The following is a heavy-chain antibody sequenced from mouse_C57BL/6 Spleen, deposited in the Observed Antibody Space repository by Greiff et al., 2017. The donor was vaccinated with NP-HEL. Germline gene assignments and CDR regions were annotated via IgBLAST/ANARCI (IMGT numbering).Heavy chain of an antibody. CDR3: ARRDGGLYFDY. CDR2: IYWDDDK. J-gene: IGHJ2*01. D-gene: IGHD3-1*01. CDR1: GFSLSTSGMG. Sequence: QVTLKECGPGILQSSQTLSLTCSFSGFSLSTSGMGVSWIRQPSGKGLEWLAHIYWDDDKRYNPSLKSRLTISKDTSRNQVFLKITSVDTADTATYYCARRDGGLYFDYWGQGTTLTVSS. V-gene: IGHV8-12*01.